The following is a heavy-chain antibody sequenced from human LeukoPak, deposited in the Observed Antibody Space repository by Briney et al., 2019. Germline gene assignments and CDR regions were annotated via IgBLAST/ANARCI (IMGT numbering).Heavy chain of an antibody. CDR3: ARGTTVTSGGDY. Sequence: PGGSLRLSCVASEFTFSSYGMNWVRQPPGKGLEWVSSISSSSSFIYYADSVKGRFTISRDKAEKSLYLQMNSLRVEDTAVYYCARGTTVTSGGDYWGQGTLVTVSS. J-gene: IGHJ4*02. V-gene: IGHV3-21*01. D-gene: IGHD4-17*01. CDR2: ISSSSSFI. CDR1: EFTFSSYG.